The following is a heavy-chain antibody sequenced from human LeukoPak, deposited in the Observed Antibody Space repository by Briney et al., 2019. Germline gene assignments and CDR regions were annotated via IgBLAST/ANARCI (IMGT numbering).Heavy chain of an antibody. CDR1: GLTFSTYW. J-gene: IGHJ4*02. V-gene: IGHV3-30*18. D-gene: IGHD3-22*01. CDR3: AKVTLPASSGYYYFDY. CDR2: IPYDGSNK. Sequence: GGSLRLSCSASGLTFSTYWMSWVRQAPGKGLEWVAVIPYDGSNKYYADSVKGRFTISRDNSKNTLYLQMNSLRAEDTAVYYCAKVTLPASSGYYYFDYWGQGTLVTVSS.